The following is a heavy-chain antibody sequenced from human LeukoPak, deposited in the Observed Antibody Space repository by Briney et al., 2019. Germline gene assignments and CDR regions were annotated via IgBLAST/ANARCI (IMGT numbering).Heavy chain of an antibody. J-gene: IGHJ4*02. CDR2: ISGSGGST. CDR1: GFTFSSYA. V-gene: IGHV3-23*01. D-gene: IGHD1-26*01. CDR3: AKGLQSGSPPPYYFDY. Sequence: PGGSLRLSCAASGFTFSSYAMSWVRQAPGKGLEWVSAISGSGGSTYYADSVKGRFTISRDNSKNTLYLQMNSLRAEDTAVYYCAKGLQSGSPPPYYFDYWGQGTLVTVSS.